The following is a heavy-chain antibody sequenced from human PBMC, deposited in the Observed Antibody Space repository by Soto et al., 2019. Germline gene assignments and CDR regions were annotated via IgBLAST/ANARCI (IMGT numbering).Heavy chain of an antibody. Sequence: EVQLLESGGGLVQPGGSLRLSCAASGFTFSSYAMSWVRQAPGKGLEWVSAISGSGGSTYYAASVKGRFTISRDNSKNALYLQMNSLRAEDTAVYYCAKANTIIVPVTGVDYWGQGTLVTVSS. D-gene: IGHD3-22*01. V-gene: IGHV3-23*01. CDR3: AKANTIIVPVTGVDY. J-gene: IGHJ4*02. CDR2: ISGSGGST. CDR1: GFTFSSYA.